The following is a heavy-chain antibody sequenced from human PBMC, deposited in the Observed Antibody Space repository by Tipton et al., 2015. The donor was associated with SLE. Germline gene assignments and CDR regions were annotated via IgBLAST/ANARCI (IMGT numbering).Heavy chain of an antibody. CDR1: GGSISSHY. CDR2: IYYSGNT. D-gene: IGHD4-17*01. CDR3: ARGYGDTGY. Sequence: TLSLTCTVSGGSISSHYWSWIRQPPGKGLEWIGYIYYSGNTNYSPSLKSRVTISVDTSKNQFSLKLTSVTVADTAVYYCARGYGDTGYWGQGTLVTVSS. V-gene: IGHV4-59*11. J-gene: IGHJ4*02.